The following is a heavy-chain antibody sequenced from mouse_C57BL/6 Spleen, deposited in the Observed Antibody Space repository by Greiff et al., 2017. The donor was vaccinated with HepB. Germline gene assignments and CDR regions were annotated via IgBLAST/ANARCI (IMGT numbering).Heavy chain of an antibody. CDR2: IDPSVSYT. V-gene: IGHV1-69*01. D-gene: IGHD1-1*01. CDR3: ARDYGSTLYFDY. J-gene: IGHJ2*01. CDR1: GYTFTSYW. Sequence: QVQLQQPGAELVMPGASVKLSCKASGYTFTSYWMHWVKQRPGQGLEWIGEIDPSVSYTNYNQKFKGKSTLTVDKSSSTAYMQLSSLTSEDSAVYYCARDYGSTLYFDYWGQGTTLTVSS.